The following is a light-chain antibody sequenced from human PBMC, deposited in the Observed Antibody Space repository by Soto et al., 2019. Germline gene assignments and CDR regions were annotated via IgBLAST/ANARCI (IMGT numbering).Light chain of an antibody. J-gene: IGLJ1*01. CDR2: DVA. V-gene: IGLV2-11*01. Sequence: QSVLTQPRSVSGSPGQSVTISCTGTSGDVGRYNYVSWYQQLPGKAPKLLLYDVAKRPSGVPDRFSGSKSGSAASLIISGLQADDEADYFCCSYAGDLYVFXSGTNVTVL. CDR3: CSYAGDLYV. CDR1: SGDVGRYNY.